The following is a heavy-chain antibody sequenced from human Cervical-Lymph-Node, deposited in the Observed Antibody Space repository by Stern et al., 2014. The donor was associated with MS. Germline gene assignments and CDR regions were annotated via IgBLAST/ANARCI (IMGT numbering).Heavy chain of an antibody. CDR3: ARDSTTGMDV. D-gene: IGHD1-1*01. Sequence: VQLVQSGAEVKKPWSSVKVSCKTSGDTFSSYAISWVRHGPGQGLELMGGIVPICGTANYAEKFQGRVTITADVSTNTAYMELSRLGSDDTAVYYCARDSTTGMDVWGQGTTVTVSS. CDR1: GDTFSSYA. V-gene: IGHV1-69*01. J-gene: IGHJ6*02. CDR2: IVPICGTA.